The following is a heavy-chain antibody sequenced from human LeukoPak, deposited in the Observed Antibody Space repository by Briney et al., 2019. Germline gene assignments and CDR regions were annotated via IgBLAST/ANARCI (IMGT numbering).Heavy chain of an antibody. CDR1: GFNFSNYW. J-gene: IGHJ4*02. D-gene: IGHD3-10*01. Sequence: GGSLRLSCAASGFNFSNYWMSWVRQAPGKGLEWVANIKHDGSDKYYLDSVKGRFTLSKDNAENSLYLQMNSLRVEDTAIYYCVRAGVRGVLLPVDYWGQGTLVTVSS. CDR3: VRAGVRGVLLPVDY. CDR2: IKHDGSDK. V-gene: IGHV3-7*01.